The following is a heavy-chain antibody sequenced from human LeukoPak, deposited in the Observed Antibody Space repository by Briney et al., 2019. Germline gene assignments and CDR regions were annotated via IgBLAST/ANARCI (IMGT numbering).Heavy chain of an antibody. CDR3: ATDQSNYRDAFDI. J-gene: IGHJ3*02. V-gene: IGHV1-24*01. Sequence: ASVKVSCKISGYTLTELSMHWVRQAPGKGLEGMGRFDPEDGERIYAQKFQGRATMTEDTSTDTAYMELSSLRSEDTAVYYCATDQSNYRDAFDIWGQGTMLTVSS. CDR2: FDPEDGER. CDR1: GYTLTELS. D-gene: IGHD1-7*01.